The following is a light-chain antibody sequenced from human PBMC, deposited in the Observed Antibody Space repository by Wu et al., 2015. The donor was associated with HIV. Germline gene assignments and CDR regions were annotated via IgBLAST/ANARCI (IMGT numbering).Light chain of an antibody. CDR3: QQRSNWPPGGWS. J-gene: IGKJ2*04. Sequence: EIVLTQSPATLSLSPGERATLSCRASQSVSSYLAWYQQKPGQAPRLLIYDASNRATGIPARFSGSGSGTDFTLTISSLEPEDFAVYYCQQRSNWPPGGWSFGQGTKLEIK. CDR2: DAS. V-gene: IGKV3-11*01. CDR1: QSVSSY.